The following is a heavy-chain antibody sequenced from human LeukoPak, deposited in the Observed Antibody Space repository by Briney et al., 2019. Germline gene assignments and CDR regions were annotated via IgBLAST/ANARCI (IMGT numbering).Heavy chain of an antibody. CDR3: XXXWFGELFEFFDY. Sequence: GGPLRLSCAASGFTFSGYWMSWVRQAPGKGLEWVANIKQDGSEKYYVDSVKGRFTISRDNAKNSLYLQMNSLRADDTAVYYXXXXWFGELFEFFDYWGQGTLVTVSS. D-gene: IGHD3-10*01. J-gene: IGHJ4*02. V-gene: IGHV3-7*01. CDR1: GFTFSGYW. CDR2: IKQDGSEK.